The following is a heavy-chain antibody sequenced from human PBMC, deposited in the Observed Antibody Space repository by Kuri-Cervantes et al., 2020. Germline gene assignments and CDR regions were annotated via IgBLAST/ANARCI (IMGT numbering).Heavy chain of an antibody. CDR2: IKQDGSEK. CDR1: AFTFSSYW. J-gene: IGHJ4*02. V-gene: IGHV3-7*01. Sequence: GGSLRLSCAASAFTFSSYWMSWVRQAPGKGLEWVANIKQDGSEKYYVDSVKGRFTISRDNAKNSLYLQMNSLRAEDTAVYYCTRERGLNDYWGQGTLVTVSS. CDR3: TRERGLNDY. D-gene: IGHD3-16*01.